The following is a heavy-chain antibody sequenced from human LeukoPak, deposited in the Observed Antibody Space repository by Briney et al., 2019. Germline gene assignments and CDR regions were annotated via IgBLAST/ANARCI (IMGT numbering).Heavy chain of an antibody. CDR2: ISSSSSYI. D-gene: IGHD6-13*01. V-gene: IGHV3-21*01. CDR1: GFTFSSYS. CDR3: ARHEPQAAAHAFDI. J-gene: IGHJ3*02. Sequence: GGSLRLSCAASGFTFSSYSMNWVRQAPGKGLEWVSSISSSSSYIYYADSVKGRFTISRDNAKNSLYLQMNSLRAEDTAVYYCARHEPQAAAHAFDIWGQGTMVTVSS.